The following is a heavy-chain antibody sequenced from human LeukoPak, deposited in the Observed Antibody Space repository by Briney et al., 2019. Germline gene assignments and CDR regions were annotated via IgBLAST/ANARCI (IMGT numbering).Heavy chain of an antibody. V-gene: IGHV3-30*02. CDR1: GFIFSKYG. Sequence: GGSLRLSCGASGFIFSKYGMHWVRQAPGKGLEWVAFINDKGVDKNYADSVRGRFTISRDNSKNTLYLQMNSLRAEDTAVYYCARDHGPNWFDPWGQGTLVTVSS. CDR3: ARDHGPNWFDP. CDR2: INDKGVDK. J-gene: IGHJ5*02.